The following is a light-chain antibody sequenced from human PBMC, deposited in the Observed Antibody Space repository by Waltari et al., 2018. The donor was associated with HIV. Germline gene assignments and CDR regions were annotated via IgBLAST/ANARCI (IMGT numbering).Light chain of an antibody. V-gene: IGKV3-11*01. CDR2: DAS. CDR1: QSVSSY. Sequence: EIVLTHSPATLSLSPGERATLSCRASQSVSSYLAWYQQKPGQAPRLLIYDASNRATGIPARFSGSGSGTDFTLTISSLEPEDFAVYYCQQRSNSPRTFGQGTKVEFK. J-gene: IGKJ1*01. CDR3: QQRSNSPRT.